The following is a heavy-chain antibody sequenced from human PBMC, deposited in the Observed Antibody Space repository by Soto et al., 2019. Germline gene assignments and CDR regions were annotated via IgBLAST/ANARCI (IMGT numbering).Heavy chain of an antibody. CDR1: GGSISSYY. CDR2: IYYSGST. CDR3: ARYALFGGVTGYTYYMDG. J-gene: IGHJ6*03. D-gene: IGHD3-16*01. Sequence: SETLSLTCTVSGGSISSYYWSWIRQPPGKGLEWIGYIYYSGSTNYNPSLKSRVTISVDTSKNQFSLKLSSVTAADTAVYYCARYALFGGVTGYTYYMDGWGKGTTVTVSS. V-gene: IGHV4-59*08.